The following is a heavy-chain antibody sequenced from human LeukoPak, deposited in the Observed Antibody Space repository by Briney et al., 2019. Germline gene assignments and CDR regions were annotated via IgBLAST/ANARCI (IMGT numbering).Heavy chain of an antibody. J-gene: IGHJ5*02. V-gene: IGHV4-31*03. CDR1: GGSISSGGYY. CDR3: ARGYYYGSGSYALNWFDP. D-gene: IGHD3-10*01. CDR2: IYYSGST. Sequence: SETLSLTCTVSGGSISSGGYYWSWIRQHPGKGLEWIGYIYYSGSTYYNPSLKSRVTISVDTSKNQFSLKLSSVTAADTAVYYCARGYYYGSGSYALNWFDPWGQGTLVTVSS.